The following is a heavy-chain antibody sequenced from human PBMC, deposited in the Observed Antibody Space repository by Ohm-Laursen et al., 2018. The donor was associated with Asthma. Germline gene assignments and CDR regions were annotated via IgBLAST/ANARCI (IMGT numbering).Heavy chain of an antibody. CDR2: ISYDGSKK. CDR3: SRGDEDF. CDR1: GFTFSNTD. V-gene: IGHV3-30*03. J-gene: IGHJ4*02. Sequence: SLRLSCAASGFTFSNTDIHWVRQAPGKGLEWVAVISYDGSKKYYADSVKGRFIISRDNSKNTLYLQMNGLRADDTAVYYCSRGDEDFWGQGTLVTVSP.